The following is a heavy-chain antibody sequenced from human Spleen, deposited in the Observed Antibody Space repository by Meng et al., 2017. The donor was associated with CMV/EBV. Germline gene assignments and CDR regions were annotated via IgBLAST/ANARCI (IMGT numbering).Heavy chain of an antibody. V-gene: IGHV3-20*04. Sequence: GESLKISCAASGFTFDDSGMSWVRQAPGKGLEWVSGINWSGGSTGYADSVKGRFTISRDNANNSLFLQMNSLRVEDTAFYYCARRSGLVPAASTFDYWGQGTLVTVSS. D-gene: IGHD2-2*01. CDR2: INWSGGST. CDR1: GFTFDDSG. CDR3: ARRSGLVPAASTFDY. J-gene: IGHJ4*02.